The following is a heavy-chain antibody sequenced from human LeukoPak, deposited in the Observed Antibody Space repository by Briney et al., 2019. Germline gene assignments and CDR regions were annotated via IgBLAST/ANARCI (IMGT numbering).Heavy chain of an antibody. D-gene: IGHD3-22*01. CDR3: ARVWGSSGYSYYFDY. J-gene: IGHJ4*02. V-gene: IGHV4-34*01. CDR2: INHSGST. CDR1: GGSISSYY. Sequence: PSETLSLTCTVSGGSISSYYWSWIRQPPGKGLEWIGEINHSGSTNYNPSLKSRVTISVDTSKNQFSLKLSSVTAADTAVYYCARVWGSSGYSYYFDYWGQGTLVTVSS.